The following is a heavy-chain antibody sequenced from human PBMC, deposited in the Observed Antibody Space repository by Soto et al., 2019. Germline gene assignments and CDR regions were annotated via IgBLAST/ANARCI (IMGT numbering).Heavy chain of an antibody. Sequence: QVRLVESGGGVVQPGRSLRLSCTASGFSFSSYAMYWFRQPPGKGLEWVAVISHDGINKHYADSVKGRVTVSRDNSNHSLALQLNSLRGEDTDMYYCARDMYSSDYFVKWFEPWGQGTLVTVYS. CDR2: ISHDGINK. D-gene: IGHD6-19*01. CDR1: GFSFSSYA. J-gene: IGHJ5*02. V-gene: IGHV3-30-3*01. CDR3: ARDMYSSDYFVKWFEP.